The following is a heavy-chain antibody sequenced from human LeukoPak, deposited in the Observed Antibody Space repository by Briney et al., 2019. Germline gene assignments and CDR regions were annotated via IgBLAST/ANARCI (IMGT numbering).Heavy chain of an antibody. CDR2: ISSSSSYI. CDR1: GFTFSSYS. V-gene: IGHV3-21*01. CDR3: ARAPSKYDFWSGYHYYYMDV. J-gene: IGHJ6*03. Sequence: PGGSLRLSCAASGFTFSSYSMNWARQAPGKGLEWVSSISSSSSYIHYADSVKGRFTISRDNAKNSLYLQMNSLRAEDTAVYYCARAPSKYDFWSGYHYYYMDVWGKGTTVTVSS. D-gene: IGHD3-3*01.